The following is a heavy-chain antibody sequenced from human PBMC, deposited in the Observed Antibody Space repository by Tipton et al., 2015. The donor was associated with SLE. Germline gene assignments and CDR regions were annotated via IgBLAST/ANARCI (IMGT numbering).Heavy chain of an antibody. Sequence: TLSLTCTVSGGSINNHFWSWVRQPPGKGLEWIGSIYYSGSTYYNPSLKSRVSISVDTSKNQFSLKLSSVTAADTAVYYCARIGQWLIQGYFDLWGRGTLVTVSS. CDR1: GGSINNHF. V-gene: IGHV4-59*05. D-gene: IGHD6-19*01. J-gene: IGHJ2*01. CDR2: IYYSGST. CDR3: ARIGQWLIQGYFDL.